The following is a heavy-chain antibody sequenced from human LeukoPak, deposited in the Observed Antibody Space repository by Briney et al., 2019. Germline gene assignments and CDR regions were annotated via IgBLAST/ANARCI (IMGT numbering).Heavy chain of an antibody. J-gene: IGHJ3*02. CDR2: INHSGST. Sequence: SETLSLTCTVSGGSISSYYWSWIRQPPGKGLEWIGEINHSGSTSYNPSLKSRVTISVDTSKNQFSLKLSSVTAADTAVYYCARGTYYYDSSDAFDIWGQGTMVTVSS. V-gene: IGHV4-34*01. D-gene: IGHD3-22*01. CDR3: ARGTYYYDSSDAFDI. CDR1: GGSISSYY.